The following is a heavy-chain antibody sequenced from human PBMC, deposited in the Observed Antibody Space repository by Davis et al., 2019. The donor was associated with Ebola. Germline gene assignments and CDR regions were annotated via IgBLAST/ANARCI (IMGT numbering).Heavy chain of an antibody. Sequence: PSETLSLTCTGSGDSISSHYWTWVRQPPGKGLEWNAHIGPSGNINYSPSLKSRLSMSVDTSKNQISLQLTSVTAADTAVYYCARERKGDGYAGCDYWGQGTLVTVSS. V-gene: IGHV4-59*11. CDR1: GDSISSHY. CDR3: ARERKGDGYAGCDY. CDR2: IGPSGNI. J-gene: IGHJ4*02. D-gene: IGHD5-24*01.